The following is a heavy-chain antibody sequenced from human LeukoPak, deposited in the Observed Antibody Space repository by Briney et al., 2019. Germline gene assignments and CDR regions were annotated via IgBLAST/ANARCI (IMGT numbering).Heavy chain of an antibody. D-gene: IGHD5-18*01. J-gene: IGHJ4*02. CDR3: AKVSQGYSFIFDY. CDR2: ISGSGGST. Sequence: PEGSLRLSCAASGFTYSSYAMSWVRQAPGKGLEWVSAISGSGGSTYYADSVKGRFTISRDNSKNTLYLQMNSLRAEDTAVYYCAKVSQGYSFIFDYWGQGTLVTVSS. CDR1: GFTYSSYA. V-gene: IGHV3-23*01.